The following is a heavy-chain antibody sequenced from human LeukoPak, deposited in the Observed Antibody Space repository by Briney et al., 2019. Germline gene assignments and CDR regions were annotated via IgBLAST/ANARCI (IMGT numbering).Heavy chain of an antibody. V-gene: IGHV3-30*04. Sequence: GGSLRLSCAASGFTFSSYAMHWVRQAPGKGLEWVAVISYDGSNKYYADSVKGRFTISRDNSKNTLYLQVNSLRAEDTAVYYCARAASAEYFQHWGQGTLVTVSS. CDR1: GFTFSSYA. J-gene: IGHJ1*01. CDR3: ARAASAEYFQH. CDR2: ISYDGSNK.